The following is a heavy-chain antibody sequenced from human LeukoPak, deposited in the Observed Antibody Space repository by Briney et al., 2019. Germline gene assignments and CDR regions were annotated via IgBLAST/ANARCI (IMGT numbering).Heavy chain of an antibody. J-gene: IGHJ6*03. CDR2: INPNSGGT. V-gene: IGHV1-2*06. D-gene: IGHD7-27*01. CDR3: ARDWGLGWGALTGGKSDYYYMDV. CDR1: GYTFTGYY. Sequence: GASVKVSCKASGYTFTGYYMHWVRQAPGQGLEWMGRINPNSGGTNYAQKFQGRVTMTRDTSISTAYMELSRLRSDDTAVYYCARDWGLGWGALTGGKSDYYYMDVWGKGTTVTVSS.